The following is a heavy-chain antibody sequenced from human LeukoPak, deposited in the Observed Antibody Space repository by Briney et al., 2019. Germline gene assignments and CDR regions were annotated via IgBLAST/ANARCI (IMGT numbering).Heavy chain of an antibody. CDR2: IYYSGST. Sequence: SETLSLTCTVSGGSISSGGYYWGWIRQPPGKGLEWIGYIYYSGSTYYNPSLESRVTISVDTSKNQFSLKLSSVTAADTAVYYCARALRSSTSSFDYWGQGTLVTVSS. CDR3: ARALRSSTSSFDY. CDR1: GGSISSGGYY. D-gene: IGHD2-2*01. J-gene: IGHJ4*02. V-gene: IGHV4-39*07.